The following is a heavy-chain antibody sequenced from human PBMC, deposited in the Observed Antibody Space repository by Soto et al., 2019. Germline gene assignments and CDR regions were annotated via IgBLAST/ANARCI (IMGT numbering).Heavy chain of an antibody. CDR2: IYYNGST. V-gene: IGHV4-59*01. D-gene: IGHD3-3*01. J-gene: IGHJ6*03. Sequence: QVQLQESGPGLVKPSETLSLTCTVSGGSISSYYWSWIRQPPGKGLECLGYIYYNGSTNYNPSLKSRVTISVDTFKNQFSLKLSSVTAADTAVYYCARCLRCSGSTSSGVVSPTEDYMDVWGKGTTVTVSS. CDR1: GGSISSYY. CDR3: ARCLRCSGSTSSGVVSPTEDYMDV.